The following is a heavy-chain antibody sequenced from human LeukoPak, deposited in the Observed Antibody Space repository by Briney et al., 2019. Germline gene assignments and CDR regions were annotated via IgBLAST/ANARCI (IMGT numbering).Heavy chain of an antibody. V-gene: IGHV1-46*01. CDR3: ARDLYCTNGVFYNTNAFDI. CDR1: GYTFTGYY. CDR2: INPSGGST. Sequence: ASVKVSCKASGYTFTGYYMHWVRQAPGQGLEWMGIINPSGGSTSYAQKFQGRVTMTRDTSTSTVYMELSSLRSEDTAVYYCARDLYCTNGVFYNTNAFDIWGQGTMVTVSS. J-gene: IGHJ3*02. D-gene: IGHD2-8*01.